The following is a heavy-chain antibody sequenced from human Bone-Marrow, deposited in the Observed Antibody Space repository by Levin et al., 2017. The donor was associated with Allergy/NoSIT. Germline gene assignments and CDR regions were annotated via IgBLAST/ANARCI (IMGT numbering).Heavy chain of an antibody. J-gene: IGHJ4*02. CDR2: IKEDGSEK. V-gene: IGHV3-7*01. D-gene: IGHD6-19*01. Sequence: GESLKISCAPSGFTFSSYWMTWVRQAPGKGLEWVANIKEDGSEKFYADSLKGRFTISRDNVKNSLYLQMNSLRAEDTAVYYCARAGLGITVAALDYWGQGTLVTVSS. CDR1: GFTFSSYW. CDR3: ARAGLGITVAALDY.